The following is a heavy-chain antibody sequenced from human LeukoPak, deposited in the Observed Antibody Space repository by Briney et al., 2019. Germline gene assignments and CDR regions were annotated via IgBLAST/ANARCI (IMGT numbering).Heavy chain of an antibody. Sequence: SVKVSCKASGGTFSSYAISWVRQAPGQGLEWMGGIIPIFGTANYAQKFQGRVTITADESTSTAYMELSSLRSEDTAVYYCARVSSYGDYGDYWGQGTLVTVSS. CDR1: GGTFSSYA. V-gene: IGHV1-69*01. CDR2: IIPIFGTA. CDR3: ARVSSYGDYGDY. D-gene: IGHD4-17*01. J-gene: IGHJ4*02.